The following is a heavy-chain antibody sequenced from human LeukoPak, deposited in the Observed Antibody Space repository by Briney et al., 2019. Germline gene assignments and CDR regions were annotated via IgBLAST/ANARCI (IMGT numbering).Heavy chain of an antibody. J-gene: IGHJ5*02. CDR1: GYTFTGYY. Sequence: ASVKVSCKASGYTFTGYYMHWVRQAPGQGLEWMGWINPNSGGTNYAQKFQGRVTMTRDTSISTAYMELSRLRSDDTAVYYCARDSGSGYNWFDPWGQGTLVTVSS. D-gene: IGHD1-26*01. CDR3: ARDSGSGYNWFDP. CDR2: INPNSGGT. V-gene: IGHV1-2*02.